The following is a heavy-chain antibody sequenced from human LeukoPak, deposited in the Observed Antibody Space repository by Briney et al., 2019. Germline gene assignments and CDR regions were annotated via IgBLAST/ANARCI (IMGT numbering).Heavy chain of an antibody. CDR3: ARSGYYYDSSGSSS. D-gene: IGHD3-22*01. J-gene: IGHJ5*02. V-gene: IGHV3-66*01. Sequence: GGSLRLSCAASGFAVSSNYMSWVRQTPGKGLEWVSSISGVGSTSYADSVKGRFTISRDNSRSTLYLLMDSLRAEDTAVYYCARSGYYYDSSGSSSWGQGTLVTVSS. CDR2: ISGVGST. CDR1: GFAVSSNY.